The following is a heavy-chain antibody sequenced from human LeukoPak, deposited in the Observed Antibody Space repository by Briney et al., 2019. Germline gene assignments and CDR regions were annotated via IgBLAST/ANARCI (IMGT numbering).Heavy chain of an antibody. V-gene: IGHV4-59*01. J-gene: IGHJ5*02. CDR1: GGSISTYC. CDR3: ARDLFGWFDP. Sequence: KPSETLSLTCTVSGGSISTYCWSWIRQPPGKGLEWIGYIYYSGSTNYNPSLKSRVTISVDTSKNQFSLKLSSVTAADTAVYYCARDLFGWFDPWGQGTLVTVSS. CDR2: IYYSGST. D-gene: IGHD3-3*01.